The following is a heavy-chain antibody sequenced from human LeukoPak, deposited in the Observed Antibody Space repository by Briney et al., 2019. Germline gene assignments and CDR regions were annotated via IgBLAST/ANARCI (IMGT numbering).Heavy chain of an antibody. CDR3: ARGPPGAP. D-gene: IGHD1-26*01. Sequence: LRLSCAASGFTFSDYYMSWIRQPPGKGLEWIGEINHSGSTNYNPSLKSRVTISVDTSKNQFSLKLSSVTAADTAVYYCARGPPGAPWGQGTLVTVSS. J-gene: IGHJ5*02. V-gene: IGHV4-34*01. CDR1: GFTFSDYY. CDR2: INHSGST.